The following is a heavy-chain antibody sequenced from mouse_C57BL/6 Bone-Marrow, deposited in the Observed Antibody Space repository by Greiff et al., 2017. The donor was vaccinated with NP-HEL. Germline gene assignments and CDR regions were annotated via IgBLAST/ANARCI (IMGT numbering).Heavy chain of an antibody. D-gene: IGHD2-2*01. CDR3: ARDGYDGGKYAMDY. Sequence: EVQLQQSGPELVKPGASVKIPCKASGYTFTDYNMDWVKQSHGKSLEWIGDINPNNGGTIYNQKFKGKATLTVDKSSSTAYMELRSLTSEDTAVDYCARDGYDGGKYAMDYWGQGTSVTVSS. CDR1: GYTFTDYN. V-gene: IGHV1-18*01. J-gene: IGHJ4*01. CDR2: INPNNGGT.